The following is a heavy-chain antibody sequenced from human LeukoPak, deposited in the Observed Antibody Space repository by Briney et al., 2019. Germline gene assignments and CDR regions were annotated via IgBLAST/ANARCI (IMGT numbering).Heavy chain of an antibody. J-gene: IGHJ4*02. CDR1: GYTFTSYY. V-gene: IGHV1-46*01. CDR3: ARGPRITIFGVVTIDFDY. CDR2: INPSGGST. D-gene: IGHD3-3*01. Sequence: ASVKVSCKASGYTFTSYYMHWVRQAPGQGLEWMGIINPSGGSTSYAQKFQGRVTMTRDTSTSTVYMELSSLRSEDTAVYYCARGPRITIFGVVTIDFDYWGQGTLVTVPS.